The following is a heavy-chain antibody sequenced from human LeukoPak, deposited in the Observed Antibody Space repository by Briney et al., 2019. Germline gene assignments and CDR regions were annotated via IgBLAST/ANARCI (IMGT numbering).Heavy chain of an antibody. V-gene: IGHV4-59*11. CDR3: TTIKRGDIFGYFDF. CDR2: VFDSGRT. CDR1: GGSMTTHH. J-gene: IGHJ4*02. D-gene: IGHD3-3*02. Sequence: SETLSLTCTVSGGSMTTHHWNWIRQTPGKGLEWIGYVFDSGRTKVNPSLKSRVTLSADTSKNQLSLRPSSVTAADTAMYYCTTIKRGDIFGYFDFWGQGILVTVSS.